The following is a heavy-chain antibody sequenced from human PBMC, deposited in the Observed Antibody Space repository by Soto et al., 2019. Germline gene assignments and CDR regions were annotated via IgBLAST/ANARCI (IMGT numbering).Heavy chain of an antibody. CDR3: ARTTYYYDSSGYFFDY. D-gene: IGHD3-22*01. CDR2: IRSGGST. V-gene: IGHV3-23*01. J-gene: IGHJ4*02. Sequence: GGSLRLSCTASGFTFSNYAMTWVRQTPGKGLEWVSGIRSGGSTYYADSVRGRFTISRDNSKNTLYLQMNSLRAEDTAVYYCARTTYYYDSSGYFFDYWGQGTLVTVSS. CDR1: GFTFSNYA.